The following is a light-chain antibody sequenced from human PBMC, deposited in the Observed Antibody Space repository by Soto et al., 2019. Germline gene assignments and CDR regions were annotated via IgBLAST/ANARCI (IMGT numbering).Light chain of an antibody. CDR3: SSYTSSITYV. V-gene: IGLV2-14*01. J-gene: IGLJ1*01. CDR1: SSDVGGYNY. CDR2: EVS. Sequence: QSALTQPASVSGSPGQSIIISCTGTSSDVGGYNYVSWYQQHPGKAPKLMIYEVSNRPSGVSNRFSGSKSDNTASLTISGLQAEDEADYYCSSYTSSITYVFGTGTNVTVL.